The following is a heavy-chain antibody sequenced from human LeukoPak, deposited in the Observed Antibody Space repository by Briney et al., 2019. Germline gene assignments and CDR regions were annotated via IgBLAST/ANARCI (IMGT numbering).Heavy chain of an antibody. D-gene: IGHD4-17*01. CDR2: IYYSGST. V-gene: IGHV4-39*07. CDR1: GGSISNYY. CDR3: ARGTTVKAFDI. J-gene: IGHJ3*02. Sequence: PSETLSLTCTVSGGSISNYYWSWIRQPPGKGLEWIGSIYYSGSTYYNPSLKSRVTISVDTSKNQFSLKLSSVTAADTAVYYCARGTTVKAFDIWGQGTMVTVSS.